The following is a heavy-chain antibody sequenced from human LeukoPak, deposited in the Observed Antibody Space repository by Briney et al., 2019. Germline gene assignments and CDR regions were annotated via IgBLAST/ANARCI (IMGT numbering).Heavy chain of an antibody. CDR3: ARQSLYSSGWYGEDY. CDR2: IYYSGST. CDR1: GGSISSGGYY. Sequence: SETLSLTCTVSGGSISSGGYYWSWIRQPPGKGLEWIGYIYYSGSTNYNPSLKSRVTISVDTSKNQFSLKLSSVTAADTAVYYCARQSLYSSGWYGEDYWGQGTLVTVSS. D-gene: IGHD6-19*01. V-gene: IGHV4-61*08. J-gene: IGHJ4*02.